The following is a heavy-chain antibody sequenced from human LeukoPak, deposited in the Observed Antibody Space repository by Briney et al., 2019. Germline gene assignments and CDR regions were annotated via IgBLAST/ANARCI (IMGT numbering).Heavy chain of an antibody. CDR3: AKEMIRSGWYDWFDP. J-gene: IGHJ5*02. V-gene: IGHV3-23*01. CDR1: GFTFSSYG. D-gene: IGHD6-19*01. Sequence: PGGSLRLSCAASGFTFSSYGMSWVRQAPGKGLEWVSAISGSGGSTYYADSVKGRFTISRDNSKNTLYLQMNSLRAEDTAVYYCAKEMIRSGWYDWFDPWGQGTLVTVSS. CDR2: ISGSGGST.